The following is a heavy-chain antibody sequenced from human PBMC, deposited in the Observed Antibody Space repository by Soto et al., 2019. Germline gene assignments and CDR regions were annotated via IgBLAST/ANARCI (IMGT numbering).Heavy chain of an antibody. V-gene: IGHV3-23*01. CDR1: EFTFSNYA. CDR2: ISYGGGTT. D-gene: IGHD3-22*01. Sequence: GGSLRLSCAASEFTFSNYAMSWVRQAPGKGLEWVSAISYGGGTTYYADSVKGRFTISRDNSKNTLYLQMNSLRAEDTAVYYCAKTRGYYYDSTGYHFDSWGQGAGVTVS. CDR3: AKTRGYYYDSTGYHFDS. J-gene: IGHJ4*02.